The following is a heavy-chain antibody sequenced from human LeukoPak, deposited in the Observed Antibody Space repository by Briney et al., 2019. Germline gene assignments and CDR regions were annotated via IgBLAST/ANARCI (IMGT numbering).Heavy chain of an antibody. D-gene: IGHD5-18*01. Sequence: ASVKVSCKASGYTFTSYAMNWVRQAPGQGLEWMGWINTNTGNPTYAQGFTGRFVFSLDTFVSTAYLQICSLKAEDTAVYYCAREDTAMGDAFDIWGQGTMVTVSS. J-gene: IGHJ3*02. CDR2: INTNTGNP. V-gene: IGHV7-4-1*01. CDR1: GYTFTSYA. CDR3: AREDTAMGDAFDI.